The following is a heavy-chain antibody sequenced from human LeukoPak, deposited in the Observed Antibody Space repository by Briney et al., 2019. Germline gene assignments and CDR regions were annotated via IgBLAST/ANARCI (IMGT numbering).Heavy chain of an antibody. J-gene: IGHJ5*02. CDR1: GGTFSSYA. CDR2: IIPIFGTA. CDR3: ARDVGSDSSGLVRFDP. V-gene: IGHV1-69*05. Sequence: ASVKVSCKASGGTFSSYAISWVRQAPGQGLEWMGGIIPIFGTANYAQKFQGRVTITTDESTSTAYMELSSLRSEDTAVYYCARDVGSDSSGLVRFDPWGQGTLVTVSS. D-gene: IGHD3-22*01.